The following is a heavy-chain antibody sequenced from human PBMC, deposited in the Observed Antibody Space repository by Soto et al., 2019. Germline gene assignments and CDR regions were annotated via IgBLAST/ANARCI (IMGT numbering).Heavy chain of an antibody. V-gene: IGHV5-51*01. CDR3: ARGSVSYVFGS. CDR2: IYPGDSDT. J-gene: IGHJ4*02. Sequence: GESLKISCKGSGYSFTTYWIGWVRQMPGKGLEWMGIIYPGDSDTTYSPSFEGQVTISADKSTTTAYLQWSSLQASDTAMYYCARGSVSYVFGSWGQGTLVTVSS. D-gene: IGHD3-10*01. CDR1: GYSFTTYW.